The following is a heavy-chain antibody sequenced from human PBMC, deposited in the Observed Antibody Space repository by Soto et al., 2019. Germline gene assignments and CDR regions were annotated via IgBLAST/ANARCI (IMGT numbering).Heavy chain of an antibody. V-gene: IGHV3-7*01. CDR3: ASNYYGSGSYLDY. CDR2: IKQDGSEK. J-gene: IGHJ4*02. Sequence: GGSLRLSCAASGFTFSSYAMHWVRQAPGKGLEWVANIKQDGSEKYYVDSVKGRFTISRDNAKNSLYLQMNSLRAEDTAVYYCASNYYGSGSYLDYWGQGTLVTVSS. D-gene: IGHD3-10*01. CDR1: GFTFSSYA.